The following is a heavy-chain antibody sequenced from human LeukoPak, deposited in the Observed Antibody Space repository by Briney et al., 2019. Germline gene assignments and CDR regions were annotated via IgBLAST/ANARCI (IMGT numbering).Heavy chain of an antibody. D-gene: IGHD3-3*01. CDR3: ASPSDFWSPYYHF. CDR1: GFTFSSYG. Sequence: GGSLRLSCAASGFTFSSYGMHWVRQAPGKGLEWVAFIRYDGSNKYYADSVKGRFTISRDNSKNTLYLQMNSLRAEDTAVYYCASPSDFWSPYYHFWGQGTLVAVSS. V-gene: IGHV3-30*02. J-gene: IGHJ4*02. CDR2: IRYDGSNK.